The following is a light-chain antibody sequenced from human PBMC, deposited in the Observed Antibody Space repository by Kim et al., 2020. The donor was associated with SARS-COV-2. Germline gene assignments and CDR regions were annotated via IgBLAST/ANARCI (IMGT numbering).Light chain of an antibody. CDR2: ETN. V-gene: IGLV6-57*01. CDR1: SCSIKINF. J-gene: IGLJ2*01. Sequence: TATHTRTSNSCSIKINFVQWSHKRPGCPPGIGMYETNRSPSGVPDRFSGSIDSSSNSASLTISGLKTNNEADYYCQSYYDSEYHWVFGGGTQLTVL. CDR3: QSYYDSEYHWV.